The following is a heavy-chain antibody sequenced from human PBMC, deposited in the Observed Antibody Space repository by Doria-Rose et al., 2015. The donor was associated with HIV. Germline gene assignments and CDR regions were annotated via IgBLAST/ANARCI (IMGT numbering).Heavy chain of an antibody. CDR3: SRWGGDGFYAMDY. J-gene: IGHJ4*02. CDR2: T. Sequence: TRYADSVKGRFTISADTSKNTAYLQMNSLRAEDTAVYYCSRWGGDGFYAMDYWGQGTLVTV. D-gene: IGHD2-21*02. V-gene: IGHV3-20*03.